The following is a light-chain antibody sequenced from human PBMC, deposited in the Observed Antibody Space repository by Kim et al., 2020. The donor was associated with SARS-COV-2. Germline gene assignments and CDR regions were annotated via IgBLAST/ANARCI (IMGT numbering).Light chain of an antibody. CDR2: QDS. CDR3: QAWDSSTAVV. J-gene: IGLJ2*01. V-gene: IGLV3-1*01. CDR1: KLGDKY. Sequence: SYDLTQPPSVSVSPGQTASITCSGDKLGDKYACWYQQKPGQSPVLVIYQDSKRPSGIPERFSGSNSGNTATLTISGTQAMDEADYYCQAWDSSTAVVFGG.